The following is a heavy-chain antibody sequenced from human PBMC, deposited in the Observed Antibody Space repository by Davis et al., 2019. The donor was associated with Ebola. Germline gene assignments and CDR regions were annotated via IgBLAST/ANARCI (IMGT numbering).Heavy chain of an antibody. Sequence: GGSLRLSCAASGFTVRNYHISWVRQAPGKGLEWVSVHYRGGPTHYADSVQGRFTISRDNAKNSLYLQMNGLRAEDTAVYYCARSEPPDYWGQGTLVTVSS. CDR2: HYRGGPT. D-gene: IGHD1-14*01. CDR3: ARSEPPDY. V-gene: IGHV3-66*01. CDR1: GFTVRNYH. J-gene: IGHJ4*02.